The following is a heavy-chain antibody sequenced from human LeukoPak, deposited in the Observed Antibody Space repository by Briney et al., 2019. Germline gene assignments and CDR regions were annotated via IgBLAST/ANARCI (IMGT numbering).Heavy chain of an antibody. D-gene: IGHD1-14*01. CDR1: GFTFSDYY. CDR2: ISSSGSAI. CDR3: ARERNSYFDY. J-gene: IGHJ4*02. Sequence: GRSLRLSCAASGFTFSDYYTSWIRQAPGEGLEWVSYISSSGSAINYADSVQGRFTISRDNAKNSLYLQVNSRRAEDTAVYYCARERNSYFDYWGQGTLVTVSS. V-gene: IGHV3-11*01.